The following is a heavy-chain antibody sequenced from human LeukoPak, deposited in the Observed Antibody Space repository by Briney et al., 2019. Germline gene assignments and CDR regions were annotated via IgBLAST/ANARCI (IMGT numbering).Heavy chain of an antibody. CDR2: IRYDGSNK. CDR1: GFTFSSYG. J-gene: IGHJ4*02. Sequence: GGSLRLSCAASGFTFSSYGMHWVRQAPGKGLEWVAFIRYDGSNKYYADSVKGRFTISRDNSKNTLYLQMNSLRAEDTAVYYCAKVSPIYSSSWYWNYWGQGTLVTVSS. V-gene: IGHV3-30*02. D-gene: IGHD6-13*01. CDR3: AKVSPIYSSSWYWNY.